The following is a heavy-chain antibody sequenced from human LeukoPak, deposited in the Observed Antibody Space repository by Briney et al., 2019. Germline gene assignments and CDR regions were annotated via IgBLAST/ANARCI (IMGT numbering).Heavy chain of an antibody. CDR3: AKDQGDTAMVF. CDR1: GFTFDDYA. CDR2: ISWNSGSI. D-gene: IGHD5-18*01. J-gene: IGHJ4*02. V-gene: IGHV3-9*01. Sequence: PGGSLRLSCAASGFTFDDYAMHWVRQAPGKGLDWVSGISWNSGSIGYADSVKGRFTISRDNAKNSLYLQMNSLRAEDTALYYCAKDQGDTAMVFWGQGTLVTVSS.